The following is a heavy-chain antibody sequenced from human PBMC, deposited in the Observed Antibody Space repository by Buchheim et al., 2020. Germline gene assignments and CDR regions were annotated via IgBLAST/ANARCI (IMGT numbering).Heavy chain of an antibody. Sequence: VQLVESGGGLVQPGGSLRLSCAASRFTFSDYRMTWVRQAPGKGLEWVAVISYDGSNKYYADSVKGRFTISRDNSKNTLYLQMNSLRAEDTAVYYCAKDADGSEYSSSFFDYWAREP. CDR2: ISYDGSNK. V-gene: IGHV3-30*18. CDR1: RFTFSDYR. D-gene: IGHD6-6*01. CDR3: AKDADGSEYSSSFFDY. J-gene: IGHJ4*02.